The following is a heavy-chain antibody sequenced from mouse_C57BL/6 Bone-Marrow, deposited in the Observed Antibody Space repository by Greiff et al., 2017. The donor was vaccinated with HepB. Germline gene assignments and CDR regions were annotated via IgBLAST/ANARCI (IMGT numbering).Heavy chain of an antibody. CDR2: IVPENGDT. J-gene: IGHJ2*01. CDR3: TASTMVTKCDY. Sequence: VQLQQSGAELVRPGASVKLSCTASGFNIKDDYMHWVKQRPEQGLEWIGWIVPENGDTEYASKFQGKATITADTSSNTAYLQLSSLTSGGTALYYCTASTMVTKCDYWGQGTTLTVSS. V-gene: IGHV14-4*01. D-gene: IGHD2-2*01. CDR1: GFNIKDDY.